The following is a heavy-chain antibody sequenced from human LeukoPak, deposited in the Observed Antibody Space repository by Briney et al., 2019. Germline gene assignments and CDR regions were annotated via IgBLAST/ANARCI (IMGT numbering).Heavy chain of an antibody. Sequence: ASVKVSCKASGGTFSSYAISWVRQAPGQGLEWMGRIIPIFGTANYAQKFQGRVTITTDESTSTAYMELSSLRSEDTAMYYCAREGYSYGLEFPYYFDYWGQGTLVTVSS. V-gene: IGHV1-69*05. CDR1: GGTFSSYA. D-gene: IGHD5-18*01. CDR2: IIPIFGTA. J-gene: IGHJ4*02. CDR3: AREGYSYGLEFPYYFDY.